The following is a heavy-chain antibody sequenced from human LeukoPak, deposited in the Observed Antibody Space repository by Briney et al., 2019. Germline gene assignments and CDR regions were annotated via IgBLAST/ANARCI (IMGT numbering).Heavy chain of an antibody. V-gene: IGHV3-7*01. CDR2: IKQDGSEK. CDR3: ARDQPIAVAGLIDY. J-gene: IGHJ4*02. Sequence: PGGSLRLSCAASGLTFSSYWMSWVRQAPGKGLEWVANIKQDGSEKYYVDSVKGRFTISRDNAKNSLYLQMNSLRAEDTAVYYCARDQPIAVAGLIDYWSQGTLVTVSS. D-gene: IGHD6-19*01. CDR1: GLTFSSYW.